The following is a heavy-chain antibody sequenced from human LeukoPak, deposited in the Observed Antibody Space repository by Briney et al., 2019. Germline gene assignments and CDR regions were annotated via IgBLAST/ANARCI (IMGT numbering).Heavy chain of an antibody. J-gene: IGHJ4*02. CDR3: ARGAYYDILTAYRSRILGFYY. D-gene: IGHD3-9*01. Sequence: GGSLRLSCAASGFTFSTYGMHWVRQAPGKGLEWVAFIRFDGRNIYYADSVKGRFTISRDNSKNTLHLQMNSLRPEDTAVYYCARGAYYDILTAYRSRILGFYYWGQGTLVTVSS. CDR1: GFTFSTYG. V-gene: IGHV3-30*02. CDR2: IRFDGRNI.